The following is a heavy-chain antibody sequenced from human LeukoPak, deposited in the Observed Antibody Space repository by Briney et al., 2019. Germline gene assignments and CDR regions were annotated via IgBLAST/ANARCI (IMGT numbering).Heavy chain of an antibody. CDR1: GYTFTGYY. V-gene: IGHV1-2*02. CDR3: ARVPSGYDILTGYYNAGALDY. Sequence: ASVKVSCKAFGYTFTGYYMHWVRQAPGQGLEWMGWINPNSGGTNYAQKFQGRVTMTRDTSISTAYMELSRLRSDDTAVYYCARVPSGYDILTGYYNAGALDYWGQGTLVTVSS. J-gene: IGHJ4*02. CDR2: INPNSGGT. D-gene: IGHD3-9*01.